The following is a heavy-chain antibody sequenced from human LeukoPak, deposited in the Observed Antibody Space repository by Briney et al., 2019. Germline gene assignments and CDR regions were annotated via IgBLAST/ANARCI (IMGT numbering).Heavy chain of an antibody. J-gene: IGHJ6*02. CDR2: SNHLGST. CDR3: ARGRLQLWSFPLPYNHYAIDV. CDR1: GESFSGYF. Sequence: PSETLSLTCAVSGESFSGYFWTWIRQPPGKGLEWIGESNHLGSTDYNPSLKSRVTISVDTSKKQFSLNVRSVTDADTAVYFCARGRLQLWSFPLPYNHYAIDVWGQGTTVTVSS. D-gene: IGHD5-18*01. V-gene: IGHV4-34*01.